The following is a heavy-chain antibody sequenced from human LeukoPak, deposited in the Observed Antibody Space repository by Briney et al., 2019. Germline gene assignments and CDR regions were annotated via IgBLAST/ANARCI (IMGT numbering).Heavy chain of an antibody. Sequence: SETLSLTCAVYGGSFSGYYWSWIRQPPGKGLEWLGEINHSGSTNYNPSLKSRVTISVDTSKNQFSLKLSSVTAADTAVYYCARGAGVTMVRGVIRSWGQGTLVTVSS. CDR2: INHSGST. J-gene: IGHJ5*02. CDR3: ARGAGVTMVRGVIRS. D-gene: IGHD3-10*01. CDR1: GGSFSGYY. V-gene: IGHV4-34*01.